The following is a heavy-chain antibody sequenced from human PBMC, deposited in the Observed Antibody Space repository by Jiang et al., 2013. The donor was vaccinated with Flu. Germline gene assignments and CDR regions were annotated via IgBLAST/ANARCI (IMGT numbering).Heavy chain of an antibody. CDR2: FDPEDGET. J-gene: IGHJ4*02. Sequence: GAEVKKPGASVKVSCKVSGYTLTELSMHWVRQAPGKGLEWMGGFDPEDGETIYAQKFQGRVTMTEDTSTDTAYMELSSLRSEDTAVYYCATVSNRVAAAGNDYWGQGTLVTVSS. CDR3: ATVSNRVAAAGNDY. D-gene: IGHD6-13*01. V-gene: IGHV1-24*01. CDR1: GYTLTELS.